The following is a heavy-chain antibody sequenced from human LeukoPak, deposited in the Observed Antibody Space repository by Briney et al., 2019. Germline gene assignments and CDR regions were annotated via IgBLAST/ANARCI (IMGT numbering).Heavy chain of an antibody. CDR1: GYTFTSYG. Sequence: ASVKVSCKASGYTFTSYGISWVRQAPGQGLEWMGWISPYNGNTNYAQNLQGRVTMTTDTSTNTAYMELSSLRSDDTAIYYCARDNSVGDNAWWFDPWGQGTLVTVSS. CDR2: ISPYNGNT. V-gene: IGHV1-18*01. J-gene: IGHJ5*02. CDR3: ARDNSVGDNAWWFDP. D-gene: IGHD1-26*01.